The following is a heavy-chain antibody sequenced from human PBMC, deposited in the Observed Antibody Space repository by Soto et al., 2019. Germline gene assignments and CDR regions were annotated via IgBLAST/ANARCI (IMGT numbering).Heavy chain of an antibody. CDR3: AKENGYSSSWFEFDY. D-gene: IGHD6-13*01. Sequence: EVQLLESGGGLVQPGGSLRLSCAASGFTFSSYAMSWVRQAPGKGLEWVSAISGSGGSTYYADSVKGRFTISRDNSKNSLYLQMNSLRAEDTAVYYFAKENGYSSSWFEFDYWGQGTLVTVSS. V-gene: IGHV3-23*01. CDR1: GFTFSSYA. CDR2: ISGSGGST. J-gene: IGHJ4*02.